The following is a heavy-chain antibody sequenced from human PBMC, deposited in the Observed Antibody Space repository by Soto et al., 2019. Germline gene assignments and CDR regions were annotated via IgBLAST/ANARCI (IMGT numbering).Heavy chain of an antibody. CDR2: IIPIFGTA. CDR1: GGTFSSYA. V-gene: IGHV1-69*14. D-gene: IGHD3-3*01. J-gene: IGHJ6*02. Sequence: QVQLVQSGAEVKKPGSSVKVSCKASGGTFSSYAISWVRQAPGQGLEWMGGIIPIFGTANYAQKFQGRVTITADKSTSTAYVEQSSLRSEYTAVYYCARDPILEWSKRVYYGMYVWGQETTVTVS. CDR3: ARDPILEWSKRVYYGMYV.